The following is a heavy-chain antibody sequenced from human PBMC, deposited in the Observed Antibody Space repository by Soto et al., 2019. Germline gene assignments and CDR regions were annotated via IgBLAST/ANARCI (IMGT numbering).Heavy chain of an antibody. J-gene: IGHJ6*02. CDR1: GDSVSSNSAA. CDR3: ARAFDHLYDFWSYGMDV. V-gene: IGHV6-1*01. D-gene: IGHD3-3*01. CDR2: TYYRSKWYN. Sequence: SQTLSLTCAISGDSVSSNSAAWNWIRQSPSRGLEWLGRTYYRSKWYNDYAVSVKSRITTNPDTSKNQFSLQLNSVTPEDTAVYYCARAFDHLYDFWSYGMDVWGQGTTVTVSS.